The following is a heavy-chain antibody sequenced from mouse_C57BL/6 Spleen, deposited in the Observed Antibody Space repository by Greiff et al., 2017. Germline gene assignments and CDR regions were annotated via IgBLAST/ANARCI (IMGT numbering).Heavy chain of an antibody. Sequence: VQLKESGPELVKPGASVKIPCKASGYTFTDYNMDWVKQSHGKSLEWIGDINPNNGGTIYNQKFKGKATLTVDKSSSTAYMELRSLTSEDTAVYYCARRGAARYYAMDYWGQGTSVTVSS. CDR2: INPNNGGT. CDR3: ARRGAARYYAMDY. J-gene: IGHJ4*01. V-gene: IGHV1-18*01. CDR1: GYTFTDYN.